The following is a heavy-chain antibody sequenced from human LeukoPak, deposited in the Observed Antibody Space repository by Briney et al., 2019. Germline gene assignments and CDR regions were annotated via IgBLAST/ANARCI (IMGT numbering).Heavy chain of an antibody. Sequence: PSETLSLTCTVSGGSISSSSYYWSWIRQHPGKGLEWIGYIYYSGSTYYNPSLKSRVTISVDTSKNQFSLKLSSVTAADTAVYYCARAPYDSSGYSPFGHFDYWGQGTLVTVSS. D-gene: IGHD3-22*01. J-gene: IGHJ4*02. V-gene: IGHV4-31*03. CDR2: IYYSGST. CDR1: GGSISSSSYY. CDR3: ARAPYDSSGYSPFGHFDY.